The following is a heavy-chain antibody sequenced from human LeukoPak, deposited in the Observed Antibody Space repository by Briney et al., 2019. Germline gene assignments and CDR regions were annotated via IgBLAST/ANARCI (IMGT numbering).Heavy chain of an antibody. D-gene: IGHD3-16*01. J-gene: IGHJ4*02. V-gene: IGHV3-33*01. CDR2: IWYDGSNK. Sequence: QAGGSLRLSCAASGFTFSSYGMHWVRQAPGKGLEWVAVIWYDGSNKYYADSVKGRFTISRDNSKNTLYLQMNSLRAEDTAVYYCARDGEVWEFDYWGQGTLVTVSS. CDR1: GFTFSSYG. CDR3: ARDGEVWEFDY.